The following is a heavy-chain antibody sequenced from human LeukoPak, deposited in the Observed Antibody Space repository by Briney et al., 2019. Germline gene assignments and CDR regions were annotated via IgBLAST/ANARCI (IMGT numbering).Heavy chain of an antibody. CDR3: AKDVIATITNGGYFFDY. J-gene: IGHJ4*02. Sequence: PGGSLRLSCAASGFTMSSYAMSWVRQVQGRGLEWVSGISGSDGSTYYADSVKGRFTISRDSSKNTLYLQMNSLRAEDTALYYCAKDVIATITNGGYFFDYWGQGTLVTVSS. D-gene: IGHD5-12*01. CDR2: ISGSDGST. CDR1: GFTMSSYA. V-gene: IGHV3-23*01.